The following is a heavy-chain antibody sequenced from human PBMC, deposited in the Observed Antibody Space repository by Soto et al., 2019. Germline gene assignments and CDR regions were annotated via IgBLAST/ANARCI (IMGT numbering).Heavy chain of an antibody. CDR3: TTGRVEGY. CDR2: IKTKTQGETT. V-gene: IGHV3-15*07. J-gene: IGHJ4*02. CDR1: GFTISSAW. Sequence: EVQLVESGGGLVKPGESLRLSCAVSGFTISSAWMNWVRQAPGKGLEWVGRIKTKTQGETTDYAAPVKGRFTISRDDSENTLSLQMNSLTIEDTAVYYCTTGRVEGYWGQGTLVTVSA.